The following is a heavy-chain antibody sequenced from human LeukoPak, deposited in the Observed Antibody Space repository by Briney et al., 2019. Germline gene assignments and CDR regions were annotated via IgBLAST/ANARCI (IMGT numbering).Heavy chain of an antibody. Sequence: GGSLRLSCAASGFSVSNNYMSWVRQAPGKGLEWVSVIYSGGSTFYADSVKGRFTISRDNSKNTLYLQMNSLKTEDTAVYYCTTVGPTIDDYWGQGTLVTVSS. CDR1: GFSVSNNY. J-gene: IGHJ4*02. CDR2: IYSGGST. V-gene: IGHV3-66*01. D-gene: IGHD5-12*01. CDR3: TTVGPTIDDY.